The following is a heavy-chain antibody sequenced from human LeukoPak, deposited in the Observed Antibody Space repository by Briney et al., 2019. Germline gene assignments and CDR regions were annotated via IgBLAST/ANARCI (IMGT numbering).Heavy chain of an antibody. CDR2: IRYDGSNE. CDR3: AKVMPPGRIRFYSYYMDV. V-gene: IGHV3-30*02. CDR1: GFSFSGYG. J-gene: IGHJ6*03. Sequence: PGGSLRLSCAASGFSFSGYGMHWVRQAPGKGLEWVAFIRYDGSNEYYADSVKGRFTISRDKSKNTLSLQMNGLRVEDTAVYYCAKVMPPGRIRFYSYYMDVWGQGTTVTVSS. D-gene: IGHD2-15*01.